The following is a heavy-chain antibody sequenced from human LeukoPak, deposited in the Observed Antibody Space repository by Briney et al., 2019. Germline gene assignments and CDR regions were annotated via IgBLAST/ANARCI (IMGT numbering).Heavy chain of an antibody. Sequence: PGGSLRLSCAASGFTFSSYSMNWVRQAPGKGLEWVSFISSSSSTIYYADSVKGRFTISRDNAKNSLYLQMNSLRAEDTALYYCATLGVVDYWGQGTLVTVSS. V-gene: IGHV3-48*04. CDR3: ATLGVVDY. D-gene: IGHD3-3*01. CDR2: ISSSSSTI. CDR1: GFTFSSYS. J-gene: IGHJ4*02.